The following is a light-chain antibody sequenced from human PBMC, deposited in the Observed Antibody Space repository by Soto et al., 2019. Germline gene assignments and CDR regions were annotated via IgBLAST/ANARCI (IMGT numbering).Light chain of an antibody. J-gene: IGLJ2*01. V-gene: IGLV1-40*01. CDR3: QSYDSSLSVYVV. Sequence: QSVLTQPPSVSGAPGQRVTISCTGSSSNIGAGYDVHWYQHLPGTAPKLLIYGNNNRPSGVPDRFSGSRSGTSASLAIIGLQTEDEADYYCQSYDSSLSVYVVFGGGTKLTVL. CDR2: GNN. CDR1: SSNIGAGYD.